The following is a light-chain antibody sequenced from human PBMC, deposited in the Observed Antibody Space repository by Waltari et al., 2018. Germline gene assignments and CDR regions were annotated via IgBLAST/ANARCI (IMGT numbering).Light chain of an antibody. CDR3: SSYSDTSIDV. CDR1: SSDVGGYTY. J-gene: IGLJ1*01. Sequence: QSALTQPPSASGSPGQSVTIPCTGTSSDVGGYTYVPWYQQHPGKAPKLMIYEVTKRPSGVPNRFSGSKSGNTASLTVSGLQTEDEADYYCSSYSDTSIDVFGTGTKVTVL. V-gene: IGLV2-8*01. CDR2: EVT.